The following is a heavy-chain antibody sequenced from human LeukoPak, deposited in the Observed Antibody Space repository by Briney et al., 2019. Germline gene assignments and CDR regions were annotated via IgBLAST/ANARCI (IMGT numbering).Heavy chain of an antibody. V-gene: IGHV3-21*04. Sequence: PGGSLRLSCAASGFTFSSYSMNWVRQAPGKGLEWVSSISSSSSYIYYADSVQGRFTTSRDNSKSTLCLQMNSLRAEDTAVYYCAKQLGYCSDGSCYFPYWGQGTLVTVSS. CDR2: ISSSSSYI. D-gene: IGHD2-15*01. CDR3: AKQLGYCSDGSCYFPY. J-gene: IGHJ4*02. CDR1: GFTFSSYS.